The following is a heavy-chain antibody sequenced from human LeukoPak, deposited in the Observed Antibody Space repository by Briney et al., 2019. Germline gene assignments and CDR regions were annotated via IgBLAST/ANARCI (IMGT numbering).Heavy chain of an antibody. CDR3: AREVITGTTFYYYYYMDV. CDR2: IKQDGSEK. V-gene: IGHV3-7*01. J-gene: IGHJ6*03. CDR1: GFTFSSYW. D-gene: IGHD1-7*01. Sequence: GGSLRLSCAASGFTFSSYWVSWVRQAPGKGLEWVANIKQDGSEKYYVDSVKGRFTISRDNAKNSLYLQMNSLRAEDTAVYYCAREVITGTTFYYYYYMDVWGKGTTVTVSS.